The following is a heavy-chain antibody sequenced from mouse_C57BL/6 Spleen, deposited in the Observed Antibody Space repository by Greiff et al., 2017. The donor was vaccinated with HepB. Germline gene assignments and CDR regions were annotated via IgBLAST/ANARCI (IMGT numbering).Heavy chain of an antibody. D-gene: IGHD2-4*01. J-gene: IGHJ3*01. Sequence: QVQLQQSGAELAKPGASVKLSCKASGYTFTSYWMHWVKQRPGQGLEWIGYINPSSGYTKYNQKFKDKATLTADKSSSTAYMQLSSLTSEDSAGYFCARSGYDYDGAWFAYWGQGTLVTVSA. V-gene: IGHV1-7*01. CDR3: ARSGYDYDGAWFAY. CDR1: GYTFTSYW. CDR2: INPSSGYT.